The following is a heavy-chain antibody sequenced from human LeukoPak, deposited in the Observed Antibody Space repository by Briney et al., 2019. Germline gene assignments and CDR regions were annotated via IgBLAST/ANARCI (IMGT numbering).Heavy chain of an antibody. D-gene: IGHD4-23*01. CDR3: AKTFYGGTNRAEDWYFDL. V-gene: IGHV4-30-2*01. J-gene: IGHJ2*01. CDR1: GGSISSGGYY. Sequence: PSETLSLTCTVSGGSISSGGYYWSWIRQPPGKGLEWIGYIYHSGSTYYNPSLKSRVTISVDRSKNQFSLKLSSVTAADTAVYYCAKTFYGGTNRAEDWYFDLWGRGTLVTVSS. CDR2: IYHSGST.